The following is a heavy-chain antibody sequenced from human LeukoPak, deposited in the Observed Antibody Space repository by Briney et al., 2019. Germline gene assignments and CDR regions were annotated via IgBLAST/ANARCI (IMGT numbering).Heavy chain of an antibody. J-gene: IGHJ4*02. V-gene: IGHV3-66*01. D-gene: IGHD6-13*01. Sequence: GGSLRLSCAASGFTVSSNYMSWVRQAPGKGLEWVSVIYSGGSTYYADSVKGRFTISRDNSKNTLYLQMNSLRAEDTAVYYCAKDRKLGATSSSWFFDYWGQGTLVTVSS. CDR3: AKDRKLGATSSSWFFDY. CDR1: GFTVSSNY. CDR2: IYSGGST.